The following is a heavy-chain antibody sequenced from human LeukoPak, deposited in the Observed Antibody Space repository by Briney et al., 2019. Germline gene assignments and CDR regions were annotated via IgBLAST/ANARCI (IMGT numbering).Heavy chain of an antibody. D-gene: IGHD6-25*01. CDR1: GGSISSYH. V-gene: IGHV4-59*08. J-gene: IGHJ4*02. CDR2: IHYSGST. CDR3: ARGYSSAWTGFDY. Sequence: SETLSLTCTVSGGSISSYHWIWIRQPPGKGLQWIGYIHYSGSTNYNPSLKSRVTLSLDTSKNQFSLIVTSVTAADTAVYYCARGYSSAWTGFDYWGQGTLVTVSS.